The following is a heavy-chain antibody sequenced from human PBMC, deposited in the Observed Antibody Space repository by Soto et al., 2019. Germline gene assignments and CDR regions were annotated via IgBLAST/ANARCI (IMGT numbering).Heavy chain of an antibody. J-gene: IGHJ4*02. D-gene: IGHD3-16*01. CDR3: AKRVLAGLGDVASPFAY. CDR2: IDGGGGSK. V-gene: IGHV3-23*01. Sequence: EVQLLESGGGLAQPGGSLRLSCAACGFTFNKYTMTWVRQAPGEGLVWLSTIDGGGGSKFYTDSVKGRFTISRDNSENILYLQMKSLRAEDTAVYYCAKRVLAGLGDVASPFAYWGAGTLVTVSS. CDR1: GFTFNKYT.